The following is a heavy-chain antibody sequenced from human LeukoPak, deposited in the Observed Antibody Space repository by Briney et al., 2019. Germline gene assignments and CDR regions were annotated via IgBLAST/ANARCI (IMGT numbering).Heavy chain of an antibody. D-gene: IGHD3-10*01. Sequence: GGSLRLSCAASGFTVSSNYMSWVRQAPGKGLEWVSVIYSGGSTYYADSVKGRFTISRDNSKDTLYLQMNSLRAENTAVSDCAGHYYSSGKDYWGQGTLVTVSS. CDR3: AGHYYSSGKDY. CDR1: GFTVSSNY. J-gene: IGHJ4*02. CDR2: IYSGGST. V-gene: IGHV3-66*02.